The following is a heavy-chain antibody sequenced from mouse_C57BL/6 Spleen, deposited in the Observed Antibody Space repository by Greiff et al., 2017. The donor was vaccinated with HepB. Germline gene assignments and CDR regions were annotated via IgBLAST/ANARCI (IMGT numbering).Heavy chain of an antibody. CDR3: AREGITTVYFDV. Sequence: QVQLQQPGAELVKPGASVKLSCKASGYTFTSYWMHWVKQRPGRGLEWIGRIDTNSGGTKYNEKFKSKATLTVDKPSSTAYMQLSSLTSEDSAVYYCAREGITTVYFDVWGTGTTVTVSS. CDR1: GYTFTSYW. CDR2: IDTNSGGT. V-gene: IGHV1-72*01. D-gene: IGHD1-1*01. J-gene: IGHJ1*03.